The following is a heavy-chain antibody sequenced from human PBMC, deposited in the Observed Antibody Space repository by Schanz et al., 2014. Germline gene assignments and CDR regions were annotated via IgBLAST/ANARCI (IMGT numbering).Heavy chain of an antibody. CDR1: GFTFSSYD. J-gene: IGHJ4*02. V-gene: IGHV3-13*04. D-gene: IGHD6-19*01. CDR3: ARVVGSGWHYFDL. Sequence: EVHLLESGGGVVQPGRSLRLSCAASGFTFSSYDMHWVRQVTGKGLEWVSGIGTAGDTYYPDSVKGRFTSSRENAQNSLFLQLNTLRAGDTAVYYCARVVGSGWHYFDLWGQGTLVTVSS. CDR2: IGTAGDT.